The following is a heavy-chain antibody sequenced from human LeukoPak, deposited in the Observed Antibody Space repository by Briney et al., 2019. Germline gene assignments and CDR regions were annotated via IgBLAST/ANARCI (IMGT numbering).Heavy chain of an antibody. CDR1: GFTFSSYA. J-gene: IGHJ4*02. V-gene: IGHV3-21*05. CDR3: ASSLTPGDGYNSRPFDY. Sequence: GGSLRLSCAASGFTFSSYAMSWVRQAPGKGLEWVSYISSSSSYTKYADSVKGRFTISRDNAKNSLHLQMNSLRAEDTAVYYCASSLTPGDGYNSRPFDYWGQGTLVTVSS. CDR2: ISSSSSYT. D-gene: IGHD5-24*01.